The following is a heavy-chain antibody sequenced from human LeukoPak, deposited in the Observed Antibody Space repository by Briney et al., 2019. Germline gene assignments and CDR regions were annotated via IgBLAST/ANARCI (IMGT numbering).Heavy chain of an antibody. CDR2: MSLIGSNK. CDR1: GFNFNNYA. Sequence: GGSLRLSCTPSGFNFNNYAIHWVRQAPGKGLEWVAVMSLIGSNKYYADSVKGRFTISRDTSKNTLYLQMNNLTIEDTALYYCARSHNHPYFDPWGRGTLVTVSS. CDR3: ARSHNHPYFDP. J-gene: IGHJ5*02. V-gene: IGHV3-30*14. D-gene: IGHD5-24*01.